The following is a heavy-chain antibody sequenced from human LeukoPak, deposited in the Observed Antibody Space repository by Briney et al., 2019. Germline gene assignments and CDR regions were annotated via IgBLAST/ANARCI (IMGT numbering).Heavy chain of an antibody. CDR1: GFTFSSYA. CDR2: ISGGGGST. CDR3: AKAGGSSWYDA. Sequence: PGGSLRLSCAASGFTFSSYAMSWVRQAPGKGLEWVSTISGGGGSTYYPDSVKGRFTISRDNSKNTMYQQMNSLRAEDTAVYYCAKAGGSSWYDAWGQGILVTVSS. D-gene: IGHD6-13*01. V-gene: IGHV3-23*01. J-gene: IGHJ5*02.